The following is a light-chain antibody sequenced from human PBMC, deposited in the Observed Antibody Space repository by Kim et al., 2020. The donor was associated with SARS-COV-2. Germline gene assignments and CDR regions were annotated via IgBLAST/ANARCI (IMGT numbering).Light chain of an antibody. CDR2: EDN. V-gene: IGLV6-57*02. Sequence: KTVTISCTGSSSNIASNYVQWYQQRPGSAPTAVIYEDNKRPSGVPDRFSGSIDSSSNSASLTISGLKTEDEADYYCQSYGDNNRWVFGGGTQLTVL. CDR3: QSYGDNNRWV. CDR1: SSNIASNY. J-gene: IGLJ3*02.